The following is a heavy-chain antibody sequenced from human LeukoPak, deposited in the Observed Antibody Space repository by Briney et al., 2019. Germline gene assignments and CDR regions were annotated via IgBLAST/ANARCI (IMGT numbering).Heavy chain of an antibody. V-gene: IGHV3-48*02. Sequence: GGSLRLSRAASGFTFSSHSMNWVRQAQGKGLECVSYISSSSSTIYYADSVKGRFTISRDNAKNSLYLQMNSLRDEDTAVYYCARDRWAYGSGSYYDYWGQGTLVTVSS. CDR1: GFTFSSHS. J-gene: IGHJ4*02. CDR2: ISSSSSTI. D-gene: IGHD3-10*01. CDR3: ARDRWAYGSGSYYDY.